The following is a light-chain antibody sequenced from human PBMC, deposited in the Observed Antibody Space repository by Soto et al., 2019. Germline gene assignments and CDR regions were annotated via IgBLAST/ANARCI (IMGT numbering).Light chain of an antibody. V-gene: IGKV3-11*01. J-gene: IGKJ2*01. CDR1: QSVSSY. Sequence: EIVLTQSPATLSLSPGERATLSCRASQSVSSYLAWYQQKPGQAPRLLIYDASNRATGIPARFSGSGSGTDFTLPISSLEPEDFAVYYCQQRSNWPSGTFGQGTKLEI. CDR2: DAS. CDR3: QQRSNWPSGT.